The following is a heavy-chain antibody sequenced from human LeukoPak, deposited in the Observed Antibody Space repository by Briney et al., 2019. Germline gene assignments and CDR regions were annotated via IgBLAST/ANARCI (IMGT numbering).Heavy chain of an antibody. CDR1: GGSISGYY. Sequence: SETLSLTCTVSGGSISGYYWSWIRQPPGKGLEWIGYIYYSGSTNYNPSLKSRVTISVDTSKNQFSLKLSSVTAADTAVYYCARDLGIVARSDAFDIWGQGTMVTVSS. V-gene: IGHV4-59*01. D-gene: IGHD3-22*01. CDR3: ARDLGIVARSDAFDI. CDR2: IYYSGST. J-gene: IGHJ3*02.